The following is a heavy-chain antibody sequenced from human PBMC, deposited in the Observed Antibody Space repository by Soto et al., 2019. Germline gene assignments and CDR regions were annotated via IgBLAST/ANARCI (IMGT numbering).Heavy chain of an antibody. D-gene: IGHD5-18*01. CDR1: GFTFSSYG. V-gene: IGHV3-30*18. Sequence: QVQLVESGGGVVQPGRSLRLSCAASGFTFSSYGMHWVRQAPGKGLEWVAVISYDGSNKYYADSVKGRFTISRDNSKNPLYLQMNSLRAEDTAVYYCANGYRDSYAFDYWGQGTLVTVSS. CDR2: ISYDGSNK. J-gene: IGHJ4*02. CDR3: ANGYRDSYAFDY.